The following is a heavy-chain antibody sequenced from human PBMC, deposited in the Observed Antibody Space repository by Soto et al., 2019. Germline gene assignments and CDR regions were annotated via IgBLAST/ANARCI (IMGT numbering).Heavy chain of an antibody. Sequence: SVKVSCKASGGTFSSYTISWVRQAPGQGLEWMGRIIPILGIANYAQKFQGRVTITADKSTSTAYMELSSLRSEDTAVYYCATYYYDSSGYGPRYWGQGTPVTVS. CDR1: GGTFSSYT. D-gene: IGHD3-22*01. J-gene: IGHJ4*02. CDR2: IIPILGIA. V-gene: IGHV1-69*02. CDR3: ATYYYDSSGYGPRY.